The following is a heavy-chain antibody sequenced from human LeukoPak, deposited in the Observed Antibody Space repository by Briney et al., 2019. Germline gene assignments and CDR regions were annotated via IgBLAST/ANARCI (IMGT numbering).Heavy chain of an antibody. Sequence: ASVKVSCKASGYTFTGHYMHWVRQAPGQGLEWRGWINPNSGGTNYAQKFQGRVTMTRDTSISTAYMDLSRLRSDDTAVYYCARVEGYGDYLYYFDYWGQGTLVTVSS. D-gene: IGHD4-17*01. J-gene: IGHJ4*02. CDR3: ARVEGYGDYLYYFDY. CDR1: GYTFTGHY. CDR2: INPNSGGT. V-gene: IGHV1-2*02.